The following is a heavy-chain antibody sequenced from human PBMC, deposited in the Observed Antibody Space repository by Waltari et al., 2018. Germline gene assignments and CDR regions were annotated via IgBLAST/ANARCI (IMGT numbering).Heavy chain of an antibody. V-gene: IGHV4-34*01. CDR2: INHSGST. D-gene: IGHD1-26*01. CDR3: ARHGAVVGATSAAGVFGY. Sequence: QVQLQQWGAGLLKPSETLSLTCAVYGGSFSGYYWSWIRQPPGQGLEWIGEINHSGSTNYNPSLKSRVTISVDTSKNQFSLKLSSVTAADTAVYYCARHGAVVGATSAAGVFGYWGQGTLVTVSS. CDR1: GGSFSGYY. J-gene: IGHJ4*02.